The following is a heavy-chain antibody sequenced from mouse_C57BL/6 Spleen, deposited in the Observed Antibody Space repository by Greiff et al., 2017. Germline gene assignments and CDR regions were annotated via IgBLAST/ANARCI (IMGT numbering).Heavy chain of an antibody. J-gene: IGHJ3*01. V-gene: IGHV1-69*01. Sequence: QVQLQQPGAELVMPGASVKLFCKASGYTFTSYWMHWVKQRPGQGLEWIGEIDPSGSYTNYNQKFTGKSTLTVDKSSSTAYMQLSSLTSEDSAVYYCAKGPSFAYWGQGILVTVSA. CDR1: GYTFTSYW. CDR2: IDPSGSYT. CDR3: AKGPSFAY.